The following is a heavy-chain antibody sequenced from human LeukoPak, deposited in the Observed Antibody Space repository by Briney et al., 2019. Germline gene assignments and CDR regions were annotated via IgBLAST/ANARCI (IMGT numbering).Heavy chain of an antibody. CDR2: ISGSGGST. V-gene: IGHV3-23*01. J-gene: IGHJ3*02. CDR3: AKDTAKRLLSITMIVVVIGAFDI. D-gene: IGHD3-22*01. Sequence: PGGSLRLSCAASGFTFSSYAMSWVRQAPGKGLEWVSAISGSGGSTYYADSVKGRFTISRDNSKNTLYLQMNSLRAEDTAVYYCAKDTAKRLLSITMIVVVIGAFDIWGQGTMVTVSS. CDR1: GFTFSSYA.